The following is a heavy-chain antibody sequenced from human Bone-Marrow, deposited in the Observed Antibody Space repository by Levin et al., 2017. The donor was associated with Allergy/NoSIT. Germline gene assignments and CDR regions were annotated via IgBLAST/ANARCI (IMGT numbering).Heavy chain of an antibody. J-gene: IGHJ6*02. CDR2: MSYDGTTQ. D-gene: IGHD3-10*01. CDR1: GFTFNRYV. Sequence: PGGSLRLSCGASGFTFNRYVMYWVRQAPGKGLEWVGLMSYDGTTQYYADSAKGRFTISRDISKNMLYLQMSSLRVEDTAVYYCARGIWFGELPYYYYYGMDRWGPGTAVTVS. CDR3: ARGIWFGELPYYYYYGMDR. V-gene: IGHV3-30*14.